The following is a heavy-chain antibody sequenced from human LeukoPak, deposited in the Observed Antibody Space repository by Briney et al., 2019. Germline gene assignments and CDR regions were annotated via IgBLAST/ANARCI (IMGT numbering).Heavy chain of an antibody. D-gene: IGHD3-10*01. Sequence: SETLSLTCTVSGDSISRYYWSWIRQPAGKGLEWIGRIYSGGIITYNPSLKGRVTMSIDTSNNQFSLRLRFVTAADTAVYYCARDSGTTGEVKFDPWGQGTLVTVSS. V-gene: IGHV4-4*07. CDR1: GDSISRYY. CDR2: IYSGGII. CDR3: ARDSGTTGEVKFDP. J-gene: IGHJ5*02.